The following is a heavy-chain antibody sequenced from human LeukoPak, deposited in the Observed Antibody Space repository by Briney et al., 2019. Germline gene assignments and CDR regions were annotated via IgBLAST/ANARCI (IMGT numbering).Heavy chain of an antibody. D-gene: IGHD5-24*01. J-gene: IGHJ5*02. CDR2: INPNSGGT. Sequence: ASVKVSCKASGYTSTGYYMHWVRQAPGQGLEWMGWINPNSGGTNYAQKFQGRVTMTRDTSISTAYMELSRLRSDDTAVYYCAREAEMATMGDWFDPWGQGTLVTVSS. V-gene: IGHV1-2*02. CDR1: GYTSTGYY. CDR3: AREAEMATMGDWFDP.